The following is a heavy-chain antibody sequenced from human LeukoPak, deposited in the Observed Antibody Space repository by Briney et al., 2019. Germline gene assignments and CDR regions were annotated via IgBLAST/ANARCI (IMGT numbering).Heavy chain of an antibody. CDR2: IYSGGST. J-gene: IGHJ4*02. V-gene: IGHV3-53*01. Sequence: PGGSLRLSCAASGFTFSSYEMNWVRQAPGKGLEWVSVIYSGGSTYYADSVKGRFTISRDNSKNTLYLQMNSLRAEDTAVYYCARDTEEGYFDYWGQGTLVTVSS. CDR1: GFTFSSYE. CDR3: ARDTEEGYFDY.